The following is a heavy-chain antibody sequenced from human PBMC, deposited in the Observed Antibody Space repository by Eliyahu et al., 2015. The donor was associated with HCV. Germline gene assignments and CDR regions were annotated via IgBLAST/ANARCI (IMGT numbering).Heavy chain of an antibody. D-gene: IGHD6-19*01. J-gene: IGHJ5*02. V-gene: IGHV4-59*01. CDR1: XGXITTYX. CDR2: IHYSGST. Sequence: QVQLQESGPGLVKPSETLSLTCPVSXGXITTYXWSWIRQPPGKGLEWIGYIHYSGSTNYNPSLKSRVTMSVDTSKNQFSLNLTSVTAADTAMYYCASGGGGIAVTGTGGWFDPWGQGTLVTVSS. CDR3: ASGGGGIAVTGTGGWFDP.